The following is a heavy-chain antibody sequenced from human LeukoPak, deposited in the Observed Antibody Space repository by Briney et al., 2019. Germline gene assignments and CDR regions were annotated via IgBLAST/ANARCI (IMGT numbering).Heavy chain of an antibody. Sequence: SETLSLTCTVSGGSISSYYWSWIRQPPGKGLEWIGYIYYSGSTNYNPSLKSRVTISVDTSKNQFSLKLSSVTAADTAVYYCARASRGDYGDPYYFDYWGQGTLVTVSS. CDR2: IYYSGST. CDR1: GGSISSYY. V-gene: IGHV4-59*08. CDR3: ARASRGDYGDPYYFDY. J-gene: IGHJ4*02. D-gene: IGHD4-17*01.